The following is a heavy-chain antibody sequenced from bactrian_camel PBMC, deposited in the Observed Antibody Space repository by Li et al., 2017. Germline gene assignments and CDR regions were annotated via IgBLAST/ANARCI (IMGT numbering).Heavy chain of an antibody. CDR1: GLPIRGSC. J-gene: IGHJ4*01. CDR3: AADSTGTWLDDYNF. Sequence: HVQLVESGGGSVQPGGSLRLSCAASGLPIRGSCMGWFRQAAGKKREGVAFINSDGYATYAESVKGRFTLSRDNDKDIVYLQMASLKPKDTAMYYCAADSTGTWLDDYNFWGQGTQVTVS. V-gene: IGHV3S53*01. D-gene: IGHD2*01. CDR2: INSDGYA.